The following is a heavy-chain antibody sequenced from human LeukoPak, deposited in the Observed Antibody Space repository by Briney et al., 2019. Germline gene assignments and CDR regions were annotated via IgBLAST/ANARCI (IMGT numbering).Heavy chain of an antibody. CDR2: ITNNGGNT. D-gene: IGHD3-16*01. CDR3: ARVANWGDDGLNAVDI. Sequence: GGSLRLSCAASGFTFSSYAMHWVRQAPGKGLEYVSAITNNGGNTYYATSVKGRFTISRDNSKNTLYLQMGSLRADDTAVYYCARVANWGDDGLNAVDIGAQGKMFT. CDR1: GFTFSSYA. V-gene: IGHV3-64*01. J-gene: IGHJ3*02.